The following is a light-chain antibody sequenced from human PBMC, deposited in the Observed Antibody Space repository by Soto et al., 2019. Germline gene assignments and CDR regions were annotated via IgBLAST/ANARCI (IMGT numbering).Light chain of an antibody. CDR3: EQRGNCPSIS. CDR1: QSVATN. V-gene: IGKV3-11*01. J-gene: IGKJ5*01. CDR2: DAK. Sequence: ESVLTQSTATLSLSPGDRASLSCRASQSVATNIARYQQKPGQTPRLLIDDAKNRAAGIPTRFSGSGSGTDFNLTISSLEPDDFAVYYCEQRGNCPSISFGQGTRLEIK.